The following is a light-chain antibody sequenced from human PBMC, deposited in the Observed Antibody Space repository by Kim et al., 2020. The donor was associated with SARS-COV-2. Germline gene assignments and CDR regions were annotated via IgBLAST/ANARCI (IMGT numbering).Light chain of an antibody. CDR3: QQLKT. V-gene: IGKV3-20*01. J-gene: IGKJ1*01. CDR1: QSVSSSY. CDR2: GAS. Sequence: EIVLTQSPGTLSLSPGESATLSCRASQSVSSSYLAWYQQKPGQAPRLLIYGASSRATGIPDRFSGSGSGTDFTLTISRLEPEDFAVYYCQQLKTFGQGTKVDIK.